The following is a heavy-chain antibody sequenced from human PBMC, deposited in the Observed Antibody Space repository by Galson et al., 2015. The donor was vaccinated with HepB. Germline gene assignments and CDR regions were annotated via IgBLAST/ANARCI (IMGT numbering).Heavy chain of an antibody. Sequence: LRLSCAASGFTFSSYWMSWVRQAPGKGLEWVGEINHSGSTNYNPSLKSRVTISVDTSKNQFSLKLSSVTAADTAVYYCARGRYCSSTSCYTKGNWFDPWGQGTLVTVSS. CDR1: GFTFSSYW. D-gene: IGHD2-2*02. CDR3: ARGRYCSSTSCYTKGNWFDP. V-gene: IGHV4-34*01. CDR2: INHSGST. J-gene: IGHJ5*02.